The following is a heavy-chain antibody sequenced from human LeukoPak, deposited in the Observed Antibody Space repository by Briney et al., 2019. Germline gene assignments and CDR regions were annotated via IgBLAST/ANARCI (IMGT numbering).Heavy chain of an antibody. CDR2: IWYDGSNK. D-gene: IGHD6-13*01. CDR3: AKVSSGAAAVGIIDY. V-gene: IGHV3-33*06. CDR1: GFTFSSYG. Sequence: PGRSLRLSCAASGFTFSSYGMHWVRQAPGKGLEWVAVIWYDGSNKYYADSAKGRFTISRDNSKNTLYLQMNSLRDEDTAVYYCAKVSSGAAAVGIIDYWGQGTLVTVSS. J-gene: IGHJ4*02.